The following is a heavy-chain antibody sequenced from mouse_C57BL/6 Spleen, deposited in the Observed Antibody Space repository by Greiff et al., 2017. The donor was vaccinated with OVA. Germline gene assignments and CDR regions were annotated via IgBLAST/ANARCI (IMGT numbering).Heavy chain of an antibody. V-gene: IGHV1-15*01. CDR1: GYTFTDYE. CDR3: ARAYDYDWFAY. Sequence: VQLQESGAELVRPGASVTLSCKASGYTFTDYEMHWVKQTPVHGLEWIGAIDPETGGTAYNQKFKGKATLTVDQSSSTAYMQLNSLTSEDSAVYYCARAYDYDWFAYWGQGTLVTVSA. CDR2: IDPETGGT. D-gene: IGHD2-4*01. J-gene: IGHJ3*01.